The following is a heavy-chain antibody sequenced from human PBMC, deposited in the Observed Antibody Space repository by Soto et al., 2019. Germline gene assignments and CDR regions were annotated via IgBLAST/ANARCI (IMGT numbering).Heavy chain of an antibody. J-gene: IGHJ6*02. V-gene: IGHV4-34*01. D-gene: IGHD6-13*01. CDR1: GGSFSGYY. CDR2: INHSGST. Sequence: PSETLSLTCAVYGGSFSGYYWSWIRQPPGKGLEWIGEINHSGSTNYNPSLKSRVTISVDTSKNQFSLKLSSVTAADTAVYYCARVFRSSWYGGYYYGMGVWGQGTTVTVS. CDR3: ARVFRSSWYGGYYYGMGV.